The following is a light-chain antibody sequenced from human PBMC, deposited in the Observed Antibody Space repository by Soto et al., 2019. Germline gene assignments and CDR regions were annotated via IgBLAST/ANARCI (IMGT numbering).Light chain of an antibody. CDR1: SSNIGAGYD. V-gene: IGLV1-40*01. Sequence: QSVLTQPPSVSGAPGQRVTISCTGSSSNIGAGYDVHWYQQLPGTAPKLLIFANGNRPSGVPDRFSGSKSGTSASLAITGLQAEDEADYYCQSFDSSLSGCVFGTATKLTVL. J-gene: IGLJ1*01. CDR2: ANG. CDR3: QSFDSSLSGCV.